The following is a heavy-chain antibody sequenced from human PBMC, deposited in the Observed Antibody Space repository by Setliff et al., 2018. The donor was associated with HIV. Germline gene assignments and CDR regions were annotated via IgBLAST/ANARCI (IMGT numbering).Heavy chain of an antibody. CDR3: ARRQAATMGVYSYYFMDV. CDR2: IYYNGSP. D-gene: IGHD3-10*01. J-gene: IGHJ6*03. Sequence: SETLSLTCHVSGASISSSGSYWGWIRQSPGKGLQWIGSIYYNGSPYYNPSLRSRLTLSVDTSKNQFSLRLSSVTAADTAIYYCARRQAATMGVYSYYFMDVWGKGTTVTVSS. CDR1: GASISSSGSY. V-gene: IGHV4-39*01.